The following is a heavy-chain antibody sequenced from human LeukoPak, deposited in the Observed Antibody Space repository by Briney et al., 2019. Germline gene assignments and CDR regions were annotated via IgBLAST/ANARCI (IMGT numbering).Heavy chain of an antibody. D-gene: IGHD2-2*01. CDR1: GGSISSYY. CDR3: VGVVPAAIFTDYGMDV. CDR2: IYYSGST. V-gene: IGHV4-59*01. J-gene: IGHJ6*02. Sequence: SETLSLTCTVSGGSISSYYWSWIRQPPGKGLEWIGYIYYSGSTNYNPSLKSRVTISVDTSKNQFSLKRSSVTAADTAVYYCVGVVPAAIFTDYGMDVWGQGTTVTVSS.